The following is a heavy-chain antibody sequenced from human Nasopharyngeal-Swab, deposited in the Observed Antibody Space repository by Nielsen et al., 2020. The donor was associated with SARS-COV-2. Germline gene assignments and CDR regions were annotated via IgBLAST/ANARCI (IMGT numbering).Heavy chain of an antibody. J-gene: IGHJ6*02. CDR2: INPSGGST. Sequence: SGKVSCKASGYRFTSYYMHWVRQAPGQGLEWMGIINPSGGSTSYAQKFQGRVTMTRDTSTSTVYMELSSLRSEDTAVYYCARDEVGTGYWTGYGMDVWGQGTTVTVSS. CDR1: GYRFTSYY. CDR3: ARDEVGTGYWTGYGMDV. V-gene: IGHV1-46*01. D-gene: IGHD3/OR15-3a*01.